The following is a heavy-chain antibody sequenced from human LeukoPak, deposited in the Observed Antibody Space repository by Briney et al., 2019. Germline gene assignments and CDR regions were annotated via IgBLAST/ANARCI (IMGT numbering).Heavy chain of an antibody. CDR3: ARGHMGIRGEDSFDI. D-gene: IGHD3-10*01. Sequence: GASVKVSCKASGYTFTGYYIYWVRQAPGQGLEWMGWINPNSGDTNYAQKFQGRVTMTRDTSIRTAYMELSRLRSDDTAVYYCARGHMGIRGEDSFDIWGQGTMVTVSS. CDR1: GYTFTGYY. J-gene: IGHJ3*02. V-gene: IGHV1-2*02. CDR2: INPNSGDT.